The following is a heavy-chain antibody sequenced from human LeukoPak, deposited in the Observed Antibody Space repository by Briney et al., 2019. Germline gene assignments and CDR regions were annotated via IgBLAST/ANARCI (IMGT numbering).Heavy chain of an antibody. CDR1: GYTFTSYG. CDR2: ISAYNGNT. Sequence: ASVKVSCKASGYTFTSYGISWVRQAPGQGLEWMGWISAYNGNTNYAQKLQGRVTMTTDTSTSTAYMELRSLRSDDTAVYYCARGPVLLWFGERGDYYYGMDVWGQGTTVTVSS. D-gene: IGHD3-10*01. V-gene: IGHV1-18*01. J-gene: IGHJ6*02. CDR3: ARGPVLLWFGERGDYYYGMDV.